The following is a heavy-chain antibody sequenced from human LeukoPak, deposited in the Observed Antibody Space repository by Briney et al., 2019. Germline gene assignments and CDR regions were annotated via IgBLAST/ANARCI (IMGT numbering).Heavy chain of an antibody. J-gene: IGHJ6*03. CDR3: ARDSGNYAYYYYYYMDV. V-gene: IGHV1-2*02. CDR1: GYTFTGYF. CDR2: INPNSGDT. D-gene: IGHD4-11*01. Sequence: EASVKVSCKASGYTFTGYFMRWVRQAPGQGLEWMGWINPNSGDTNYAQKFQGRVTITADKSTSTAYMELSSLRSEDTAVYYCARDSGNYAYYYYYYMDVWGKGTTVTVSS.